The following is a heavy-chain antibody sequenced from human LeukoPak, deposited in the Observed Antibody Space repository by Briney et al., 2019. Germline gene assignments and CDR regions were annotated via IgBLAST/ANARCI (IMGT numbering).Heavy chain of an antibody. CDR3: AKSGYNRFDY. V-gene: IGHV3-23*01. CDR2: ISGSGGST. Sequence: PGGSLRLSCAASGFTFSSYAMSWVRQAPGKGLEWVSVISGSGGSTYYADSVKGRFTLSRDNSKNTLYLQLNSLRAEDTAVYYCAKSGYNRFDYWGQGTLVTVSS. D-gene: IGHD5-24*01. CDR1: GFTFSSYA. J-gene: IGHJ4*02.